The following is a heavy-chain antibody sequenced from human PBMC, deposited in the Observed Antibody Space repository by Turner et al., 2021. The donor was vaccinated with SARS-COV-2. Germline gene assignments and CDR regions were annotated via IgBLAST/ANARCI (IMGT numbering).Heavy chain of an antibody. J-gene: IGHJ6*02. CDR1: WFTVSGNY. Sequence: EVQLVESGGGLIQPGGSLRLSCSASWFTVSGNYLSWVRQAPGKGLEWVSVIYSGGSTYYADAVKGRFTISRDNSKNTLYLQMNSLRAEDTAVYYCARDRRVWFGELLYGLDVWGQGTTVTVSS. V-gene: IGHV3-53*01. CDR3: ARDRRVWFGELLYGLDV. CDR2: IYSGGST. D-gene: IGHD3-10*01.